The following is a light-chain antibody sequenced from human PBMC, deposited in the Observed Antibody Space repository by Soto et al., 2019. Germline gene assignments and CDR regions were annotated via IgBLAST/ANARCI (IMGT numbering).Light chain of an antibody. CDR3: QQHNQWPIT. CDR2: GAS. J-gene: IGKJ5*01. Sequence: EIVMTQSPATLSLSPGETATLSCRASQSVSSNLAWYQQKPGQAPRLLISGASSRATGIPARFSGSGSGTEFTLTINSLQSEDSAVYYCQQHNQWPITFGQGTRLEI. V-gene: IGKV3D-15*01. CDR1: QSVSSN.